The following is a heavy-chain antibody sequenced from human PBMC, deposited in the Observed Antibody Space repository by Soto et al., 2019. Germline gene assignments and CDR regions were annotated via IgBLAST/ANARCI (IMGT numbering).Heavy chain of an antibody. CDR3: ARVTAGSGSYQIDL. J-gene: IGHJ4*02. V-gene: IGHV3-21*02. D-gene: IGHD3-10*01. CDR2: IGRVSTYI. CDR1: GFPFSSFS. Sequence: QLVESGGGLVKPGGSLRLSCVASGFPFSSFSLNWIRQAPGKGLEWVSSIGRVSTYIYYADSLRGRCTVSRDNAKNSVYLQTNGLTAEDSGIYYCARVTAGSGSYQIDLWGQGTLVTVSS.